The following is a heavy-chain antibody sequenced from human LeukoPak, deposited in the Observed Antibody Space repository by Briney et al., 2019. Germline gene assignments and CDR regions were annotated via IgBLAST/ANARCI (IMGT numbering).Heavy chain of an antibody. J-gene: IGHJ6*02. Sequence: GGSLRLSRAASGFTFSTYAMSWVRPAPGKGLEWVSAISGSDGRTYYADSVKGRFTISRDNSKNTLDLQMNSLRAEDTAVYYCAREYTSSSYYYGMDVWGQGTTVTVS. CDR2: ISGSDGRT. CDR1: GFTFSTYA. D-gene: IGHD6-6*01. V-gene: IGHV3-23*01. CDR3: AREYTSSSYYYGMDV.